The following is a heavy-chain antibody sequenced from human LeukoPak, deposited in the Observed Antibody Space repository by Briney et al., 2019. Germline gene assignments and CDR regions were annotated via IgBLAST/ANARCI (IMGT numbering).Heavy chain of an antibody. CDR3: ARDFFRGVIAY. Sequence: GGSLRLSCAASGFTFSSYNMNWVRQAPGKGLEWVSSISSSSSYIYYADSVKGRFTIPRDNAKNSLYLQMNSLRVEDTAVYYCARDFFRGVIAYWGQGTLVTVSS. CDR1: GFTFSSYN. CDR2: ISSSSSYI. V-gene: IGHV3-21*01. D-gene: IGHD3-10*01. J-gene: IGHJ4*02.